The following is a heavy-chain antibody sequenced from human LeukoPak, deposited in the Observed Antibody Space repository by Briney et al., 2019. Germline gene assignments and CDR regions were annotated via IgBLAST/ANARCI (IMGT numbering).Heavy chain of an antibody. CDR2: IAPYEGDT. CDR3: TSNFIRTGYHGEYYLH. Sequence: ASVTVSFTGSGYTFCAYGLSWVRQAPDQGLEWLGWIAPYEGDTQYTPKLQDRIILTADTATTTVYMELRSLRIDDPAVYYCTSNFIRTGYHGEYYLHWGQGTPVAVSS. CDR1: GYTFCAYG. D-gene: IGHD3-9*01. J-gene: IGHJ1*01. V-gene: IGHV1-18*01.